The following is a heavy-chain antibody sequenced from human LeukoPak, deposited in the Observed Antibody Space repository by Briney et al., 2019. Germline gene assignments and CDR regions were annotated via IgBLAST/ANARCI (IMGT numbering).Heavy chain of an antibody. CDR1: GFTFDDYA. CDR3: AKGSRPVPAASLDY. Sequence: QPGGSLRLSCAASGFTFDDYALHWVRQAPGKGLEGVSSISWNSVNIAYADSVKGRFTISRDNAKNSLYRQMNSLRTEDTALYYCAKGSRPVPAASLDYWGQGTLVTVSS. D-gene: IGHD2-2*01. J-gene: IGHJ4*01. V-gene: IGHV3-9*01. CDR2: ISWNSVNI.